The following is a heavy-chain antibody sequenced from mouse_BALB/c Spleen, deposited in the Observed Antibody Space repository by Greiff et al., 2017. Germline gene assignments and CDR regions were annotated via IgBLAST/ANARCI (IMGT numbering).Heavy chain of an antibody. V-gene: IGHV5-6-5*01. D-gene: IGHD2-10*02. CDR2: ISSGGST. CDR3: ARERFGYGNYVYYAMDY. J-gene: IGHJ4*01. Sequence: EVKLVESGGGLVKPGGSLKLSCAASGFTFSSYAMSWVRQTPEKRLEWVASISSGGSTYYPDSVKGRFTISRDNARNILYLQMSSLRSEDTAMYYCARERFGYGNYVYYAMDYWGQGTSVTVSS. CDR1: GFTFSSYA.